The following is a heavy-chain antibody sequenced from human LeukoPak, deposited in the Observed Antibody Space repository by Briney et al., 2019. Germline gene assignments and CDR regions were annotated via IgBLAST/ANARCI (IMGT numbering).Heavy chain of an antibody. CDR2: IKQDGSEK. V-gene: IGHV3-7*01. Sequence: PGGSLRLSCSASGFPFSTYLVSGVRQAPGKGLEWVANIKQDGSEKYYVDSLKGRFTISRDNAKNSLYLQMNSLRAEDTAVYYCARDGTLAARSTWGQGTLVTVSS. J-gene: IGHJ5*02. D-gene: IGHD6-6*01. CDR1: GFPFSTYL. CDR3: ARDGTLAARST.